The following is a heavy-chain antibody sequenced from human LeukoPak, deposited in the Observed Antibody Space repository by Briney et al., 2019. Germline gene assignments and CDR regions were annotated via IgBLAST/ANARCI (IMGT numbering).Heavy chain of an antibody. J-gene: IGHJ1*01. V-gene: IGHV1-2*02. CDR2: INPYSGGT. D-gene: IGHD4-23*01. Sequence: ASVKVSCKASGYTFIDYYMHWVRQAPGQGLEWMGWINPYSGGTNYAQKFQGSVTMTGDTSIRTTYMELSSLRSDDTAVYYCARAYGDNSIDHFRHWGQGTLVTVSS. CDR3: ARAYGDNSIDHFRH. CDR1: GYTFIDYY.